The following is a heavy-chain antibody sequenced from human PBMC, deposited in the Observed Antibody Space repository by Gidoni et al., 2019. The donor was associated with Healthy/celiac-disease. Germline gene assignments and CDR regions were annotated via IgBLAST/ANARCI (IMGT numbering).Heavy chain of an antibody. CDR1: GFTFGAYA. CDR2: IRSKAYGGTT. J-gene: IGHJ4*02. Sequence: EVQLAESGGGLVQPGRSLSLPCTASGFTFGAYAMSWFRQDPGKGLEWVGFIRSKAYGGTTEYAASVKGRFTISRDDSKSIAYLQMNSLKTEDTAVYYCTRNNWNLEIYFDYWGQGTLVTVSS. D-gene: IGHD1-7*01. CDR3: TRNNWNLEIYFDY. V-gene: IGHV3-49*03.